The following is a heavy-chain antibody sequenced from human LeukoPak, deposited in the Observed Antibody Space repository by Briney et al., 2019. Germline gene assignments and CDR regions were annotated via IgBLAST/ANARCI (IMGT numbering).Heavy chain of an antibody. CDR1: GFTFSSYS. CDR2: ISSSSSYI. CDR3: ARDSRDAFDI. J-gene: IGHJ3*02. V-gene: IGHV3-21*01. Sequence: GGSLRLSCAASGFTFSSYSMNWVRQAPGKGLEGGASISSSSSYIYYAASVKGRFTIFRDKAKTSMYLQMNSLRAEDTAVYYCARDSRDAFDIWGQGTMVTVSS.